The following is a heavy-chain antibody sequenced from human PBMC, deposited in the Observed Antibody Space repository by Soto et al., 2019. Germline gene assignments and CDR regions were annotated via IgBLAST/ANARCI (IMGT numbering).Heavy chain of an antibody. CDR3: ARLGALIDYYYYMDV. V-gene: IGHV3-11*01. D-gene: IGHD3-16*01. Sequence: GGSLRLSCAASGFTFSDYYMSWIRQAPGKGLEWVSYISSSGSTIYYADSVKGRFTISRDNAKNSLYLQMNSLRAEDTAVYYCARLGALIDYYYYMDVWGKGTTVTVSS. J-gene: IGHJ6*03. CDR2: ISSSGSTI. CDR1: GFTFSDYY.